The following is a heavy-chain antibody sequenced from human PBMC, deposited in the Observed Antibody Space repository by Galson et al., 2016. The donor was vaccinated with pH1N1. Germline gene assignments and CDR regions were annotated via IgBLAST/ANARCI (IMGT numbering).Heavy chain of an antibody. CDR2: ISWNSGTV. CDR3: AKARTSGSYHFDY. V-gene: IGHV3-9*01. CDR1: GFTFHDYG. Sequence: SLRLSCAASGFTFHDYGMHWVRQASGKGLEWVSGISWNSGTVDYAESVEGRFTISRDNGKNSLYLQMNSLRAEDTALYYCAKARTSGSYHFDYWGQGTLVTVSS. D-gene: IGHD6-19*01. J-gene: IGHJ4*02.